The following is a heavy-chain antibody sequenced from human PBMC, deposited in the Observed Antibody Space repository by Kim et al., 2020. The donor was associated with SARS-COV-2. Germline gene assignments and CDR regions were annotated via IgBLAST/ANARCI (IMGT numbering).Heavy chain of an antibody. Sequence: RVTISVDTSKNQFSLKLSSVTAADTAVYYCARAFGAVVAATKYYYYGMDVWGQGTTVTVSS. J-gene: IGHJ6*02. V-gene: IGHV4-59*01. CDR3: ARAFGAVVAATKYYYYGMDV. D-gene: IGHD2-15*01.